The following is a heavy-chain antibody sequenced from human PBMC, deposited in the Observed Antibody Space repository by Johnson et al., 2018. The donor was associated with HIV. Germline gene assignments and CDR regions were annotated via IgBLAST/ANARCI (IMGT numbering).Heavy chain of an antibody. D-gene: IGHD3-10*01. CDR1: GFTFSSYA. Sequence: EKLVESGGGLVQPGGSLRLSCAASGFTFSSYAMSWVRQAPGKGLEWVSAISGSGHSTYYADSVKGRFTISRDNSKNTLYLQMDSLGAEDTAVYYCARVQLLADDAFDIWGQGTMVTVSS. CDR2: ISGSGHST. CDR3: ARVQLLADDAFDI. J-gene: IGHJ3*02. V-gene: IGHV3-23*04.